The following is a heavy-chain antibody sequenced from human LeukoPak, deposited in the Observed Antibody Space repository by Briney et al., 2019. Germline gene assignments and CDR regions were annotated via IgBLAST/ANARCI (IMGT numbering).Heavy chain of an antibody. J-gene: IGHJ6*02. Sequence: SGGSLRLSCAASGFTFSSYAMHWVRQAPGKGLEWVAIISYDGNNKYYADSVKGRFTISRDNSKFTLYMQMNSLRAEDTAVYYCARVRAGYCTSTSCYTGMDVWGQGTTVTVSS. D-gene: IGHD2-2*01. V-gene: IGHV3-30*04. CDR1: GFTFSSYA. CDR2: ISYDGNNK. CDR3: ARVRAGYCTSTSCYTGMDV.